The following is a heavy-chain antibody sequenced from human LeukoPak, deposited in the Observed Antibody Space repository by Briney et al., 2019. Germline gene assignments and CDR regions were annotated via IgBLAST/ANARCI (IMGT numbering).Heavy chain of an antibody. D-gene: IGHD1-20*01. CDR1: GGTFSSYA. V-gene: IGHV1-69*04. Sequence: SVKVSCKASGGTFSSYAISWVRQAPGQGLEWMGRIIPILGIANYAQKFQGRVTITADTSTSTAYMELSSLRSEDTAVYYCARDGRGYNWNLTPFDYWGQGTLVTVSS. J-gene: IGHJ4*02. CDR3: ARDGRGYNWNLTPFDY. CDR2: IIPILGIA.